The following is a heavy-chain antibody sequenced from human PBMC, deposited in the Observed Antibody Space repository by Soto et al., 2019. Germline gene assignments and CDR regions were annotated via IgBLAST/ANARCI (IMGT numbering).Heavy chain of an antibody. CDR1: GGSFSGYY. D-gene: IGHD1-26*01. CDR3: ARQIRQCSGSYRYYYGMDV. CDR2: INHSGST. V-gene: IGHV4-34*01. J-gene: IGHJ6*02. Sequence: PSETLSLTCAVYGGSFSGYYWSWIRQPPGKGLEWIGEINHSGSTNYNPSLKSRVTISVDTSKNQFSLKLSSVTAADTAVYYCARQIRQCSGSYRYYYGMDVWGQGTTVTVSS.